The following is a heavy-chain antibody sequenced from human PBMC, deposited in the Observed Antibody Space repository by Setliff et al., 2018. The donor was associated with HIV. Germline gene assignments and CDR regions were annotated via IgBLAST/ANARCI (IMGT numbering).Heavy chain of an antibody. D-gene: IGHD3-22*01. CDR2: IYPDDSDSDI. CDR3: ARPPPDISGYGGAYYFDY. Sequence: PGESLKISCQGSGYRFTSYWIGWVRQMPGKGLEWMGLIYPDDSDSDIRYSPSFQGQVTISADKSISTAYLQWSSLKASDTAMYYCARPPPDISGYGGAYYFDYWGQGTLVTVSS. J-gene: IGHJ4*02. V-gene: IGHV5-51*01. CDR1: GYRFTSYW.